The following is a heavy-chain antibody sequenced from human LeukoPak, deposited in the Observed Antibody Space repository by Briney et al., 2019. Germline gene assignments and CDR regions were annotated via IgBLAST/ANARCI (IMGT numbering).Heavy chain of an antibody. CDR2: IYHSGST. V-gene: IGHV4-4*02. D-gene: IGHD6-19*01. CDR3: ARYRSGWNYFDN. CDR1: GGPISSSDW. Sequence: PSETLSLTCDVSGGPISSSDWWSWVRQSPGKGLEWMGEIYHSGSTNYNPSLKSRVTISVDKSKNQFSLKLSSVTAADTAVYYCARYRSGWNYFDNWGQGTLVTVSS. J-gene: IGHJ4*02.